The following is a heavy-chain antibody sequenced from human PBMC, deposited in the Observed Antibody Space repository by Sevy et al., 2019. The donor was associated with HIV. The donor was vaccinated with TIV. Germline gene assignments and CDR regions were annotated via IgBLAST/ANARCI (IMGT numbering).Heavy chain of an antibody. V-gene: IGHV4-34*01. J-gene: IGHJ6*02. CDR1: GGSFSGYY. CDR2: INHSGST. Sequence: SETLSLTCAVYGGSFSGYYWSWIRQPPGKGLEWIGEINHSGSTNYNPSPKSRVTISVDTSKNQFSLQLSSVTAADTAVYYCARGASGGYYYYGMDVWGQGTTVTVSS. CDR3: ARGASGGYYYYGMDV. D-gene: IGHD3-10*01.